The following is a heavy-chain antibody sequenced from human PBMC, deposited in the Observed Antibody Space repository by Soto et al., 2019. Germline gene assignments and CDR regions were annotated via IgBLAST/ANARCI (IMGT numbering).Heavy chain of an antibody. CDR1: GFTFSSYG. CDR3: AKDVVVGATPGLGDYYYYYGMDV. D-gene: IGHD1-26*01. Sequence: QVQLVESGGGVVQPGRSLRLSCPASGFTFSSYGMHWVRQAPGKGLEWVAVISYDGSNKYYADSVKGRFTISRDNSKNTLYLQMNSLRAEDTAVYYCAKDVVVGATPGLGDYYYYYGMDVWGQGTTVTVSS. J-gene: IGHJ6*02. V-gene: IGHV3-30*18. CDR2: ISYDGSNK.